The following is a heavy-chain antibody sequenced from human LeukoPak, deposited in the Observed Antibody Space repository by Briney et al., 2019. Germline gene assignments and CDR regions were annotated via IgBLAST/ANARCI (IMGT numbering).Heavy chain of an antibody. D-gene: IGHD2-2*01. CDR2: ISSSSSTI. V-gene: IGHV3-48*04. CDR3: ASGYCSSTSCLNFDY. J-gene: IGHJ4*02. Sequence: GGSLRLSCAASGFTFSSYSMNWVRQAPGKGLEWVSHISSSSSTIYYADSVKGRFTISRDNAKNSLYLQMNSLRAEDTAVYYCASGYCSSTSCLNFDYWGQGTLVTVSS. CDR1: GFTFSSYS.